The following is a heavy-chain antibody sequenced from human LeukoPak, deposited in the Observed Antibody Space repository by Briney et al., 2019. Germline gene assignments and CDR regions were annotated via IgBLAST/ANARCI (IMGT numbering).Heavy chain of an antibody. J-gene: IGHJ4*02. CDR3: VRSDGSGSYYNEYYFDY. V-gene: IGHV1-69*13. Sequence: SVKVSCKASGGTFSSYAISWVRQAPGQGLEWMGGIIPIFGTANYAQKFQGRVTITADESTSTAYMELSSLRSEDTAVYYCVRSDGSGSYYNEYYFDYWGQGTLVTVSS. CDR1: GGTFSSYA. D-gene: IGHD3-10*01. CDR2: IIPIFGTA.